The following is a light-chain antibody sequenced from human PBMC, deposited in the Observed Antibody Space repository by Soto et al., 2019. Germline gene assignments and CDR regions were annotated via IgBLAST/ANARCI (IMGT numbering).Light chain of an antibody. CDR2: NNN. CDR3: AAWDDSLSAWV. J-gene: IGLJ3*02. V-gene: IGLV1-47*01. Sequence: QSVLTQPPSASGTPGQRVTISCSGSSSNIGSNYVYWYQHLPGTAPKLLIYNNNQWPSGVPDRSSGSKSGTSASLAISGLRSEDEADYYCAAWDDSLSAWVFGGGTKLTVL. CDR1: SSNIGSNY.